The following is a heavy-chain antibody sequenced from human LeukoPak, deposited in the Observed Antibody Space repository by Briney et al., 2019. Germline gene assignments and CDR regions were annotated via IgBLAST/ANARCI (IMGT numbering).Heavy chain of an antibody. J-gene: IGHJ5*02. V-gene: IGHV3-66*02. Sequence: GGSLRLSCAASGFTVSSNYMSWVRQAPGKGLEWVSVIYSGGSTYYADSVKGRFTISRDNSKNTLYLQMNSLRVEDTAVYYCARDSSSWYNWFDPWGQGTLVTVSS. CDR3: ARDSSSWYNWFDP. CDR2: IYSGGST. CDR1: GFTVSSNY. D-gene: IGHD6-13*01.